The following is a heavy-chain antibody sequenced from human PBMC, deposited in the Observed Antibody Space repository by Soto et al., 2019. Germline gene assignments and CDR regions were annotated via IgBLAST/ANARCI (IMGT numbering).Heavy chain of an antibody. CDR2: INPSGGST. CDR1: GYTFTSYY. CDR3: ARAGYYYDSSGYYYEPSGFDD. V-gene: IGHV1-46*01. J-gene: IGHJ4*02. Sequence: ASVKVSCKASGYTFTSYYMHWVRQAPGHGLEWIGIINPSGGSTSYAQKFQGRVTMTRDTSTSTVYMELSSLRSEDTAVYYCARAGYYYDSSGYYYEPSGFDDWGQGTLVTVSS. D-gene: IGHD3-22*01.